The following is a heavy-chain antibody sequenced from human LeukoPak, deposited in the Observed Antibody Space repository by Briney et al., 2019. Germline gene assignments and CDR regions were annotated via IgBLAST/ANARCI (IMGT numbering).Heavy chain of an antibody. V-gene: IGHV3-30*04. CDR3: AKAPVTSCRGAFCYPFDS. J-gene: IGHJ4*02. CDR2: ITYDGSNK. Sequence: GGSLRLSCAASGFTFSSYAMYWVRQAPGKGLEWVAVITYDGSNKYYADSVKGRFTISRDNSRNTMYLQMNSLRAEDAAVYYCAKAPVTSCRGAFCYPFDSWGQGTLVTVSS. D-gene: IGHD2-15*01. CDR1: GFTFSSYA.